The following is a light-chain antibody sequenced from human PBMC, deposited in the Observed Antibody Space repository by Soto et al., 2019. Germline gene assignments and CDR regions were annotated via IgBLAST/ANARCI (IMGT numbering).Light chain of an antibody. V-gene: IGLV2-11*01. CDR3: CSYARRYSGV. J-gene: IGLJ6*01. CDR1: SSDVGGYNY. Sequence: QSALTQPRSVSGSPGQSVTISCTGTSSDVGGYNYVSWYQQHPGKAPKLMIYDVSKRPSGVPDRFSGSKSGNTASLTISGLRAGDEGEYHYCSYARRYSGVFGSGTKLTVL. CDR2: DVS.